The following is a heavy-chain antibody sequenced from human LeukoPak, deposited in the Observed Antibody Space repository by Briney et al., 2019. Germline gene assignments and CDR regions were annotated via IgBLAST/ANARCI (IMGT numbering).Heavy chain of an antibody. CDR1: GGTFSSYA. J-gene: IGHJ5*02. CDR3: ARVRCSSTSCSPRAWFDP. D-gene: IGHD2-2*01. CDR2: IIPILGIA. V-gene: IGHV1-69*04. Sequence: ASVKVSCKASGGTFSSYAISWVRQAPGQGLEWMGRIIPILGIANYAQKFQGRVTITADKSTSTAYMELSSLRSEDTAVYYCARVRCSSTSCSPRAWFDPWGQGTLVTVSS.